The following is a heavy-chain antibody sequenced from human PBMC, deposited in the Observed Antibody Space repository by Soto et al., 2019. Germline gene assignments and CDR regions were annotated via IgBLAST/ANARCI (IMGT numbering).Heavy chain of an antibody. CDR2: ISRSSSTT. D-gene: IGHD3-22*01. CDR1: GFTFSSYS. J-gene: IGHJ1*01. Sequence: HPGGSLRLSCAASGFTFSSYSMNWVRQAPGKGLEWVSYISRSSSTTYYADSVKGRFTISRDNAKNSLYLQMNSLRDEDTAVYYCARDSDYYDSSGYYPEYFQHWGQGTLVTAPQ. V-gene: IGHV3-48*02. CDR3: ARDSDYYDSSGYYPEYFQH.